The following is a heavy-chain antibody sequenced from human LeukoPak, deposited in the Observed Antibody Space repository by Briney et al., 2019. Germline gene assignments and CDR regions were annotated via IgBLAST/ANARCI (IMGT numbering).Heavy chain of an antibody. CDR1: GFTFSSYG. D-gene: IGHD5-12*01. V-gene: IGHV3-7*01. CDR2: IKQDGSEK. J-gene: IGHJ4*02. CDR3: ARVAIGSGYDFDY. Sequence: PGGSLRLSCAASGFTFSSYGMHWVRQAPGKGLEWVANIKQDGSEKYYVDSVKGRFTISRDNAKNSLYLQMNSLRVEDTAVYYCARVAIGSGYDFDYWGQGTLVSVSS.